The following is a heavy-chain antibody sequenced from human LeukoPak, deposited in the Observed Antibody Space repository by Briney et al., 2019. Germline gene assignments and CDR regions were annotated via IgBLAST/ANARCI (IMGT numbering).Heavy chain of an antibody. J-gene: IGHJ5*02. CDR3: ARPGVIAARPENWFDP. D-gene: IGHD6-6*01. V-gene: IGHV1-8*01. CDR1: GYTFTSYD. CDR2: MNPNSGNT. Sequence: ASVKVSCKASGYTFTSYDINWVRQATGQGLEWMGWMNPNSGNTGYAQKFQGRVTMTRNTSISTAYMELSSLRSEDTAVYYCARPGVIAARPENWFDPWGQGTLVTVSS.